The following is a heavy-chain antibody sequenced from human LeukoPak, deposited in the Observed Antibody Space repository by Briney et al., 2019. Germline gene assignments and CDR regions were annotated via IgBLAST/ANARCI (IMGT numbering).Heavy chain of an antibody. CDR2: INHSGST. D-gene: IGHD3-9*01. V-gene: IGHV4-34*01. CDR1: GGSFSGYY. J-gene: IGHJ4*02. Sequence: SETLSLTCAVYGGSFSGYYWSWIRQPPGKGLEWIGEINHSGSTNYNPSLKSRVTISVDTSKNQFSLRLSSVTAADTAMYYCARVVTDWAIHNWGQGTLVTVSS. CDR3: ARVVTDWAIHN.